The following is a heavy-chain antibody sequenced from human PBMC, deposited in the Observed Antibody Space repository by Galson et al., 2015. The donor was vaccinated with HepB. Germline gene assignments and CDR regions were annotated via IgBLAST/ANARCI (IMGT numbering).Heavy chain of an antibody. Sequence: SLRLSCADSGFTFSIHAMSWVRQAPGTGLECVSYIRTSSTIYYADSVKGRFTISRVNAKNSLYLQMNSLRDEDTAVYYGVRSRGGSLWGQGTLVTVSS. D-gene: IGHD3-10*01. V-gene: IGHV3-48*02. CDR2: IRTSSTI. J-gene: IGHJ4*02. CDR3: VRSRGGSL. CDR1: GFTFSIHA.